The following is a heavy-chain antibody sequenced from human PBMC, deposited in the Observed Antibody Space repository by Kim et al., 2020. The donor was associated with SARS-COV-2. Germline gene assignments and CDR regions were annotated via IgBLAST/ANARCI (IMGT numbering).Heavy chain of an antibody. V-gene: IGHV3-11*06. J-gene: IGHJ6*02. CDR2: ISSSSSYT. Sequence: GGSLRLSCAASGFTFSDYYMSWIRQAPGKGLEWVSYISSSSSYTNYADSVKGRFTISRDNAKNSLYLQMNSLRAEDTAVYYCARDQIGGSSWYTRDYGMDVWVQGTTVTVSS. CDR1: GFTFSDYY. CDR3: ARDQIGGSSWYTRDYGMDV. D-gene: IGHD6-13*01.